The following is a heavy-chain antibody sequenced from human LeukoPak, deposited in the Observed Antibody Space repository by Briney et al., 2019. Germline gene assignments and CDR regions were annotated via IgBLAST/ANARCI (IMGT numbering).Heavy chain of an antibody. Sequence: GASVKVSCKASGYIFTSYGIIWVRQAPGQGLQWMGWISAHNGNTNYAQKLQGRVTMTTDTSTSTAYMELRSLRSDDTAVYYCARPKGLYCSGGSCYSEGNWFDPWGQGTLVTVSS. D-gene: IGHD2-15*01. CDR1: GYIFTSYG. J-gene: IGHJ5*02. CDR2: ISAHNGNT. V-gene: IGHV1-18*01. CDR3: ARPKGLYCSGGSCYSEGNWFDP.